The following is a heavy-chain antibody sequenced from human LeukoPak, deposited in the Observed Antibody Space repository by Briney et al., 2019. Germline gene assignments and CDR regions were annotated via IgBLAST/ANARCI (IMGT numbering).Heavy chain of an antibody. CDR3: ARVGLNDYGSGTYADY. Sequence: GGSLRLSCGASGFTFNDYYMTWIRQAPGKGLEWVSYISTHGSIIYYADSVKGRFTISRDNAKNSLYLQMNTLRAEDTAVYYCARVGLNDYGSGTYADYWGQGTLVTVSS. V-gene: IGHV3-11*04. CDR2: ISTHGSII. D-gene: IGHD3-10*01. CDR1: GFTFNDYY. J-gene: IGHJ4*02.